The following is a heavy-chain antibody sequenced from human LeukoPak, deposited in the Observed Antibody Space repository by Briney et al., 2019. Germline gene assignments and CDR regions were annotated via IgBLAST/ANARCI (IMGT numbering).Heavy chain of an antibody. D-gene: IGHD4-23*01. CDR2: IIPILGIA. J-gene: IGHJ4*02. CDR3: ARGVSDYGGNSGIGY. V-gene: IGHV1-69*04. CDR1: GGTFSSYA. Sequence: SVKVSCKASGGTFSSYAISWVRQAPGQGLEWMGRIIPILGIANYAQKFQGRVTITADKSTSTAYMELSSLRSEDTAVYYCARGVSDYGGNSGIGYWGQGTLVTVSS.